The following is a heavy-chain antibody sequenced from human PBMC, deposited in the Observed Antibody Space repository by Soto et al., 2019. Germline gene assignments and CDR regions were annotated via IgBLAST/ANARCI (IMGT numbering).Heavy chain of an antibody. J-gene: IGHJ6*03. CDR3: ARVAEMGTVTKGYYYYMDV. D-gene: IGHD4-17*01. V-gene: IGHV1-69*02. Sequence: QVQXVQSGAEVXXXGSXXKVSCXASGGTFSNYTISWVRQXXXXXXXXMGRIIPILGIANYAQKFQGRVTXTXXXXXXXXXXXXXXXXXXXXXVYYCARVAEMGTVTKGYYYYMDVWGKGTTVTVXS. CDR2: IIPILGIA. CDR1: GGTFSNYT.